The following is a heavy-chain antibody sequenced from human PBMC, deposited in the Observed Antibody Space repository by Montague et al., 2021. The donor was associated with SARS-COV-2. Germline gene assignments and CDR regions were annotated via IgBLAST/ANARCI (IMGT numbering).Heavy chain of an antibody. CDR3: ARVWNYLGVY. D-gene: IGHD1-7*01. Sequence: SETLSLTCTVSSDSVSSGKYFWTWIRQPPGKGLEWIGYIFYTGSANYNPSLKNRVTISIDTSNNQFSLTLKSMSAADTAVYYCARVWNYLGVYWGQGILVTVSS. J-gene: IGHJ4*02. CDR1: SDSVSSGKYF. V-gene: IGHV4-61*01. CDR2: IFYTGSA.